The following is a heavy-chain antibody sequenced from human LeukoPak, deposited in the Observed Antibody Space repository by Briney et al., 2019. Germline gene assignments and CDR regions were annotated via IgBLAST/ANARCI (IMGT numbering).Heavy chain of an antibody. V-gene: IGHV4-39*01. D-gene: IGHD6-19*01. CDR1: GGSIRSGSNY. CDR3: ARHPLKPVASYYFDY. CDR2: MYYSGST. J-gene: IGHJ4*02. Sequence: SETLSLTCSVSGGSIRSGSNYWGWIRQPPGKGLEWIASMYYSGSTYYNPSLKSRVTISVDTSKNQFSLRLSSVTAADTALYYCARHPLKPVASYYFDYWGQGTLVTVSS.